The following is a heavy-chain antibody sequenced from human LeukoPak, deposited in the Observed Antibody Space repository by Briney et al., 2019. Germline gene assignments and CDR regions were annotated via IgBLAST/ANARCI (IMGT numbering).Heavy chain of an antibody. V-gene: IGHV4-39*01. CDR3: ARGFRGDNFDY. J-gene: IGHJ4*02. D-gene: IGHD7-27*01. CDR1: GGSISSSSHY. Sequence: SETLSLTCTVSGGSISSSSHYWGWIRQPPGKGLEWIGSIYYSGSTYYNPSLKSRVTISVDTSKNQFSLRLSSVTAADTAVYFCARGFRGDNFDYWGQGTLVTVSS. CDR2: IYYSGST.